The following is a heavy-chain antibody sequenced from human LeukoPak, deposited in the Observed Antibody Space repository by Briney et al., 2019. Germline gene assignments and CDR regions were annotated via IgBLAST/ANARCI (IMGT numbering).Heavy chain of an antibody. CDR3: AKDRTVGASYWYFDL. Sequence: GGSLRLSCAASGFTFSSSAMSWVRQVPGKGLEWVSGISSSGGSTNYADSVKGRFTISRDSSKNTLFLHMNTLRAEDTAIYYCAKDRTVGASYWYFDLWGRGTLVTVSS. CDR1: GFTFSSSA. CDR2: ISSSGGST. V-gene: IGHV3-23*01. D-gene: IGHD1-26*01. J-gene: IGHJ2*01.